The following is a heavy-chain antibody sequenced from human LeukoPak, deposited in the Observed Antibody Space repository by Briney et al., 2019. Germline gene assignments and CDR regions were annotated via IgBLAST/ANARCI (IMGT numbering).Heavy chain of an antibody. Sequence: PSETLSLTCTVSGGSISSGGYYWSWIRQPPGKGLEWIGYIYHSGSTYYNPSLKSRVTISVDRSKNQFSLKLSSVTAADTAVYYCARARVGAKDYWGQGTLVTVSS. CDR3: ARARVGAKDY. D-gene: IGHD1-26*01. J-gene: IGHJ4*02. V-gene: IGHV4-30-2*01. CDR1: GGSISSGGYY. CDR2: IYHSGST.